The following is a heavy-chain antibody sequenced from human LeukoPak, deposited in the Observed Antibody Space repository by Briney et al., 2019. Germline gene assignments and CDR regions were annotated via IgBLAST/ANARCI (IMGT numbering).Heavy chain of an antibody. CDR3: ARLVDYDNSGDPDIFDI. J-gene: IGHJ3*02. Sequence: SEILSLTCIVSSGFISSYYWSWIRQTPGKGLEWIAFINYSGRIKYNPSLQSRVSISLDTSKNHFSLQLRSVMAADTAVYYCARLVDYDNSGDPDIFDIWGQGTIVSIS. CDR2: INYSGRI. V-gene: IGHV4-59*01. D-gene: IGHD3-22*01. CDR1: SGFISSYY.